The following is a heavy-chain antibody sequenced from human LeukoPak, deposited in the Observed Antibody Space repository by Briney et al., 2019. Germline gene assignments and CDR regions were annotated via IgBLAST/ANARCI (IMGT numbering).Heavy chain of an antibody. D-gene: IGHD2-15*01. CDR1: GYTFTSYG. CDR2: ISAYNGNT. V-gene: IGHV1-18*04. Sequence: ASVKVSCKASGYTFTSYGISWVRQAPGQGLEWMGWISAYNGNTNYAQKLQGRVIMTTDTSTSTAYMELRSLRSDDTAVYYCARDCSGGSCYFKSESFDYWGQGTLVTVSS. J-gene: IGHJ4*02. CDR3: ARDCSGGSCYFKSESFDY.